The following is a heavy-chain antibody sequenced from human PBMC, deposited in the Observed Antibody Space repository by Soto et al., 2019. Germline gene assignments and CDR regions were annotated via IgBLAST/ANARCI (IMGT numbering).Heavy chain of an antibody. CDR3: AKAQGGSYFDY. CDR1: GFTFSSNA. D-gene: IGHD2-15*01. CDR2: ISSSGGST. J-gene: IGHJ4*02. Sequence: GGSRRLSWAASGFTFSSNAMSWVRQAPGKGLEWVSGISSSGGSTYYADSVKGRFTISRDNSKNMLYLQMNNLRAEDTAVYYCAKAQGGSYFDYWGQGTLVTVS. V-gene: IGHV3-23*01.